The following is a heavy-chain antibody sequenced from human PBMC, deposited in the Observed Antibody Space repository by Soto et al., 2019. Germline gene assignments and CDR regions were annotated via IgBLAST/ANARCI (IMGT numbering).Heavy chain of an antibody. CDR3: ARSLRGQNAFDI. D-gene: IGHD3-16*01. V-gene: IGHV3-33*01. Sequence: HPGGSLRLSCAASGFTFSSYGMHWVRQAPGKGLEWVAVIWYDGSNKYYADSVKGRFTISRDNSKNTLYLQMNSLRAEDTAVYYCARSLRGQNAFDIWGQGTMVTV. CDR1: GFTFSSYG. CDR2: IWYDGSNK. J-gene: IGHJ3*02.